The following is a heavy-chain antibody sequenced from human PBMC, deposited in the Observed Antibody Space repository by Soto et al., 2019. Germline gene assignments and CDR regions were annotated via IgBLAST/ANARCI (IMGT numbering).Heavy chain of an antibody. D-gene: IGHD2-15*01. CDR1: GYTFTSYG. J-gene: IGHJ5*02. CDR3: ARAAPNLYCSGGSCKIRGWFDP. Sequence: ASVKVSCKASGYTFTSYGISWVRQAPGQGLEWMGWISAYNGNTNYAQKLQGRVTMTTDTSTSTAYMELRSLRSDDTAVYYCARAAPNLYCSGGSCKIRGWFDPWGQGTLVTVSS. V-gene: IGHV1-18*01. CDR2: ISAYNGNT.